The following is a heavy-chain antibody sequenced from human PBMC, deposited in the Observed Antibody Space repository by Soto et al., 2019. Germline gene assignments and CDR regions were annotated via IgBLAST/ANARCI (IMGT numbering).Heavy chain of an antibody. D-gene: IGHD2-2*01. CDR3: AKTHSLNTDCSSTSCLSP. CDR2: ISGIGGST. CDR1: GFTFSSYA. J-gene: IGHJ5*02. V-gene: IGHV3-23*01. Sequence: GSLRLSCAASGFTFSSYAMIWVRQAPGKDLEWVLGISGIGGSTYYAASVKGRFTISRDNSKNTLYLQMNSLRAEDTALFYCAKTHSLNTDCSSTSCLSPWGQGTPVTVSS.